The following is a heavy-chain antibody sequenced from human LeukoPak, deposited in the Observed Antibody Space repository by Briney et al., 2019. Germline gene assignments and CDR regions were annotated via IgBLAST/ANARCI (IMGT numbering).Heavy chain of an antibody. D-gene: IGHD3-22*01. Sequence: ASVKVSCKASGYTFTSYGINWVRQAPGQGLEWMGWISAYNGNTNYAQKLQGRVTMTTDTSTSTAYMELRSLRSDDTAVYYCARVGDGDYYDSSGYFSNYYYAMGVWGQGTTVTVSS. CDR3: ARVGDGDYYDSSGYFSNYYYAMGV. J-gene: IGHJ6*02. CDR1: GYTFTSYG. V-gene: IGHV1-18*01. CDR2: ISAYNGNT.